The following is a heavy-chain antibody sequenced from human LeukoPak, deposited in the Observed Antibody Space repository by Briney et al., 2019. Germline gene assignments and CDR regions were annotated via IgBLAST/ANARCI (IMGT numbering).Heavy chain of an antibody. D-gene: IGHD2-15*01. CDR3: ARDQDIVVVVAALRQREMGGFDP. CDR2: MNPESGNT. Sequence: RASVKVSCKASGYTFTNYDINWVRQATGQGPKWMGWMNPESGNTGYAQKFQGRVTMTRNTSISTAYMELSSLRSDDTAVYYCARDQDIVVVVAALRQREMGGFDPWGQGTLVTVSS. V-gene: IGHV1-8*01. J-gene: IGHJ5*02. CDR1: GYTFTNYD.